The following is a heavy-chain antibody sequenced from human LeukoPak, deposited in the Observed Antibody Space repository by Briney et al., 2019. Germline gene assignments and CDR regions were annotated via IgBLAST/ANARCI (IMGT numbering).Heavy chain of an antibody. CDR1: GFTFSSYA. CDR3: ARDPNIPYYYMDV. D-gene: IGHD2/OR15-2a*01. V-gene: IGHV3-30*01. CDR2: ISYDGSNK. Sequence: GGSLRLSCAASGFTFSSYAMHWVRQAPGKGLEWVAVISYDGSNKYYADSVKGRFTISRDNSKNTLYLQMNSLRAEDTAVYYCARDPNIPYYYMDVWGQGTTVTVSS. J-gene: IGHJ6*03.